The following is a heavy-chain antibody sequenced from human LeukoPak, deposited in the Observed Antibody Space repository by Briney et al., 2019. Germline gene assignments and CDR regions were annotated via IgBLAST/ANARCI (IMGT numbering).Heavy chain of an antibody. CDR1: GYTFTGYY. D-gene: IGHD3-22*01. Sequence: ASVKVSCKASGYTFTGYYMHWVRQAPGQGLEWMGWINPNSGGTNYAQKFQGRVTMTRDTSISTAYMELSRLRSDDTAVYYCARGVGRYYDSRGSFDYWGQGTLVTVSS. CDR2: INPNSGGT. J-gene: IGHJ4*02. V-gene: IGHV1-2*02. CDR3: ARGVGRYYDSRGSFDY.